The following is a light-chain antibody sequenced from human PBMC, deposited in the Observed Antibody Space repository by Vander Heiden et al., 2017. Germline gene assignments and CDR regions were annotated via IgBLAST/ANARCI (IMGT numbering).Light chain of an antibody. J-gene: IGKJ4*01. CDR3: QQYYRTPLT. CDR2: WAS. Sequence: DIVMTQSPDSLAVSLGERATINCKSSQSFLYSPNNKNYLSWYQQKPGQPPKLLIYWASTRESGVPDRFSGSGSGTDFTLTISSLQAEDVAVYYCQQYYRTPLTFGGGTKVEIK. CDR1: QSFLYSPNNKNY. V-gene: IGKV4-1*01.